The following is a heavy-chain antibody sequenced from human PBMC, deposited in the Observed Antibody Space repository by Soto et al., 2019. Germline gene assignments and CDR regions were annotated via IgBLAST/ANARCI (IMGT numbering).Heavy chain of an antibody. Sequence: QVHLQESGPGLVKPSETLSLTCAISGDSIGSFYWRWIRQPAGKGLESLGRLSASGRTNYSPSRQSRVTMSLDRSKNRFSLRLTSVSAADTAVYFCARGMGRYFDIWGRGTLVTVSS. J-gene: IGHJ2*01. CDR2: LSASGRT. CDR1: GDSIGSFY. V-gene: IGHV4-4*07. CDR3: ARGMGRYFDI. D-gene: IGHD2-8*01.